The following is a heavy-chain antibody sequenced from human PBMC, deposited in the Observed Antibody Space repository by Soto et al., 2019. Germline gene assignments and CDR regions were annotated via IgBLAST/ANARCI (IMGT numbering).Heavy chain of an antibody. CDR1: GGTFSSYA. CDR3: ARGGLTTDVYYYGMDV. J-gene: IGHJ6*02. V-gene: IGHV1-69*12. D-gene: IGHD4-17*01. Sequence: QVQLVQSGAEVKKPGSSVKVSCKASGGTFSSYAISWVRQAPGQGLEWMGGIIPIFGTANYAQKFQGRVTITADESTCTAYMELSSLRSEDTAVYYCARGGLTTDVYYYGMDVWGQGTTVTVSS. CDR2: IIPIFGTA.